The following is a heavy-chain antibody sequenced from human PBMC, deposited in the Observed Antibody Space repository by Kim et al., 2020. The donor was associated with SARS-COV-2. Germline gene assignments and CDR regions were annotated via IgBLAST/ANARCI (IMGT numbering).Heavy chain of an antibody. D-gene: IGHD3-3*01. CDR2: ISWNSGSI. V-gene: IGHV3-9*01. J-gene: IGHJ6*01. CDR1: GFTFDDYA. Sequence: GGSLRLSCAASGFTFDDYAMHWVRQAPGKGLEWVSGISWNSGSIGYADSVKGRLTISRDNAKNSLYLQMNSLRAEDTALYYCAKDMRSSWSGYIPPYYY. CDR3: AKDMRSSWSGYIPPYYY.